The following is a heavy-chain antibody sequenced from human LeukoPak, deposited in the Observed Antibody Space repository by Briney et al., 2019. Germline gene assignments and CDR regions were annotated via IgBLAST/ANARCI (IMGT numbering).Heavy chain of an antibody. CDR2: IKNKGDGGTT. D-gene: IGHD3-10*01. CDR1: GFTFNKAW. Sequence: GGSLRLSCAASGFTFNKAWMSWVRLAPGKGLEWVGGIKNKGDGGTTDYAAPVKGRFTVSRDDSKSTLYLQMNSLKTEDTAVYYCTTSGTPFEYWGQGPLVPVSS. CDR3: TTSGTPFEY. V-gene: IGHV3-15*01. J-gene: IGHJ4*02.